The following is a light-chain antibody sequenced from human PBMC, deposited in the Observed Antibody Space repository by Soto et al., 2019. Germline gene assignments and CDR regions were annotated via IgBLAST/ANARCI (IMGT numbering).Light chain of an antibody. V-gene: IGLV1-40*01. CDR1: SSNIGAGYD. J-gene: IGLJ2*01. CDR3: QSYDSSGVV. CDR2: GNS. Sequence: QSVLTQPPSVSGAPGQRVTISCTGSSSNIGAGYDVHWYQQLPGTAPKLLIYGNSNRPSGVPDRFSGSKSGTSASLAITGLQAEDEADYYCQSYDSSGVVFGGGTKVTV.